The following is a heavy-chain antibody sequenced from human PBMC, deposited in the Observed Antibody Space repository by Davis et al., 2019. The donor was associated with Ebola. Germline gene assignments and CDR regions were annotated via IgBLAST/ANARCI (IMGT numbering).Heavy chain of an antibody. D-gene: IGHD1-26*01. CDR2: INAAKGNT. CDR1: GFILTNYA. V-gene: IGHV1-3*01. Sequence: ASVKVSCKASGFILTNYAIHWLRQAPGQRLEWMGLINAAKGNTKYSQKFQGRVTMTRDTSAGTAYMEMSSLTSEDTAVYYCARTFVGGWLFDYWGQGTLVTVSS. J-gene: IGHJ4*02. CDR3: ARTFVGGWLFDY.